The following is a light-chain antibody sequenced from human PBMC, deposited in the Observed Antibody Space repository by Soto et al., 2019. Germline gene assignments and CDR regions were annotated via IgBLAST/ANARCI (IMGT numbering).Light chain of an antibody. Sequence: QSVLTQPASVSGSPGQSITIYCTGTSSDVGGYNYVSWFQQHPGKAPKLKIYEVSNRPSGVSNRFSGSKSGYTASLTISELQAEDEADYYCTSFTSSNTWVFGGGTKVTVL. CDR1: SSDVGGYNY. J-gene: IGLJ3*02. CDR2: EVS. CDR3: TSFTSSNTWV. V-gene: IGLV2-14*03.